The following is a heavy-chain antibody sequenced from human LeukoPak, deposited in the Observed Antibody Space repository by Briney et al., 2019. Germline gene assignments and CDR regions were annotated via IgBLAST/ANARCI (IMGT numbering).Heavy chain of an antibody. Sequence: ASVKVSCKASGYTFTDYYMHWVRQAPGQGLEWMGWINPNIGGTNFAQKFQGRVTLTRDTSITTAYMELSSLRSDDTAVYYCARGLYLSSTDHWGQGTLVTVSS. J-gene: IGHJ4*02. D-gene: IGHD2/OR15-2a*01. CDR3: ARGLYLSSTDH. CDR2: INPNIGGT. V-gene: IGHV1-2*02. CDR1: GYTFTDYY.